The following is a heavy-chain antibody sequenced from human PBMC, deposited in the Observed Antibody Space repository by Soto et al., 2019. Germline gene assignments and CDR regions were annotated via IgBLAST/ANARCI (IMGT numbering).Heavy chain of an antibody. Sequence: GESLKISCKGSGYSFTSYWIGWVRQMPGKGLEWMGIIYPGDSDTRYSPSFQGQVTISADKSISTAYLQWSSLKASDTAMYYCARSGRRDDYVWGSYRYPDYWGQGTLVTVSS. J-gene: IGHJ4*02. V-gene: IGHV5-51*01. CDR2: IYPGDSDT. D-gene: IGHD3-16*02. CDR3: ARSGRRDDYVWGSYRYPDY. CDR1: GYSFTSYW.